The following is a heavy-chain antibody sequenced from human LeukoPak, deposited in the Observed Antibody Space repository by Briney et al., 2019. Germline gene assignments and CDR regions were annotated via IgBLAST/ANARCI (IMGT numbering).Heavy chain of an antibody. CDR1: GFTFSSYA. Sequence: GGPVRLSCAASGFTFSSYAMSWVRQAPGKGLEWVSAMSGSGCNTFYADSVKGRFTISRDNSKNTLYPQMNSLSPGDTCVLFCARGHVPSSDRHWDYWGQGSLVTVSS. J-gene: IGHJ4*02. CDR2: MSGSGCNT. CDR3: ARGHVPSSDRHWDY. V-gene: IGHV3-23*01. D-gene: IGHD3-10*01.